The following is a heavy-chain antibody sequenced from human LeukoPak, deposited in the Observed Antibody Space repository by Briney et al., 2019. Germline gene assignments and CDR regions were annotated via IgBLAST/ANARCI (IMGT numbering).Heavy chain of an antibody. CDR2: ISGGGGSK. CDR3: AKDLCRLYSYVYDY. Sequence: GGSLRLSCAASGFTFSSYAMSWVRQAPGKGLEWVSTISGGGGSKYYADSVKGRFTISRDNSKNTLYLQMNSLRAEDPAVNYCAKDLCRLYSYVYDYWGQGTLVTVSS. CDR1: GFTFSSYA. V-gene: IGHV3-23*01. J-gene: IGHJ4*02. D-gene: IGHD5-18*01.